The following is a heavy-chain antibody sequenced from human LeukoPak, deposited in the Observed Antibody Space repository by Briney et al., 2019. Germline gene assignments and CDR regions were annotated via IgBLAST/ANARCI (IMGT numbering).Heavy chain of an antibody. D-gene: IGHD3-10*01. J-gene: IGHJ4*02. CDR3: ARFGEASLDY. V-gene: IGHV1-2*02. CDR2: ISPNSGAI. CDR1: GYPFSAYY. Sequence: ASVKVSCKASGYPFSAYYMHWVRQAPGQGLEWMGWISPNSGAINYLQKFQGRITMTRDTSISTAYMELSSLRSDDTATYYCARFGEASLDYWGQGTLVTVSS.